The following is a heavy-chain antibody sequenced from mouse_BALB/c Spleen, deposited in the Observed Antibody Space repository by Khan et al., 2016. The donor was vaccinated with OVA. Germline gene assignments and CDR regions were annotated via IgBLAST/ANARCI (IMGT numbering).Heavy chain of an antibody. CDR1: GYTFTSYY. CDR3: AKTKER. J-gene: IGHJ2*01. Sequence: VQLQQSGAELARPAASVKMSCTASGYTFTSYYMHWVKQRPAQGLEWIGYINPNNGNTKYNQKFKGKVTLTPDKSSNTAYMQLSSLTSEDAAVYYCAKTKERWGQGTTLTVSS. CDR2: INPNNGNT. V-gene: IGHV1-4*01. D-gene: IGHD1-3*01.